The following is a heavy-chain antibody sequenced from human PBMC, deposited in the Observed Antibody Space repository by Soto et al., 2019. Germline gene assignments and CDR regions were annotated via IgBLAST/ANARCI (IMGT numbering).Heavy chain of an antibody. J-gene: IGHJ5*02. Sequence: SVKVSCKASGGTFSSYTISWVRQAPGQGLEWMGGIIPIFGIANYAQKFQGRVTITADKSTSTAYMELSSLRSEDTAVYYCARDTDNWFDPWGQGTLVTVSS. V-gene: IGHV1-69*10. CDR3: ARDTDNWFDP. D-gene: IGHD4-17*01. CDR2: IIPIFGIA. CDR1: GGTFSSYT.